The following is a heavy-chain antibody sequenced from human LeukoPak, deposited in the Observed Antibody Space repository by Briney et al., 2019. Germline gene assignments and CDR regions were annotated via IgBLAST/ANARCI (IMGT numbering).Heavy chain of an antibody. Sequence: GESLKISCKGSGYNFANYGIGWVRQMPGKGLEWIGSIYPSDSDTKYSPSFQGQVTISADKSISTAYLQWSSLEASDTAMYYCARRDVLPAVRSPYFYYYMDVWGKGTSVTVSS. D-gene: IGHD2-2*01. V-gene: IGHV5-51*01. CDR1: GYNFANYG. J-gene: IGHJ6*03. CDR2: IYPSDSDT. CDR3: ARRDVLPAVRSPYFYYYMDV.